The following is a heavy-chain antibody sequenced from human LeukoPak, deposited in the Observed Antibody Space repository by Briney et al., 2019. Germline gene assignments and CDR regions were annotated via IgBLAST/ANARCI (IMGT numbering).Heavy chain of an antibody. V-gene: IGHV1-46*01. Sequence: ASVKVSCKASGYTFTSYYMHWVRQAPGQGLEWMGMINPNGGAPNYAQKFQDRVTMTKDTSTSTVYMEVSSLRSEDTAVYYCARKVYASNDYYYEYYLDYWGQGTLVTVSS. D-gene: IGHD3-22*01. CDR3: ARKVYASNDYYYEYYLDY. J-gene: IGHJ4*02. CDR2: INPNGGAP. CDR1: GYTFTSYY.